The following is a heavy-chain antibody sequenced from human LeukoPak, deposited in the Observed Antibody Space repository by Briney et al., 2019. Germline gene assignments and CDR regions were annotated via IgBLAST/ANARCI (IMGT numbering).Heavy chain of an antibody. CDR1: GYTFTGYY. CDR2: FNPNSGGT. CDR3: ARGTSSVNSNWFDP. V-gene: IGHV1-2*06. D-gene: IGHD4-23*01. Sequence: GASVKVSCKASGYTFTGYYIHWVRQAPGQGLEWMGRFNPNSGGTNYAQKFQDRVTMTRDTSISTAYMELSRLRSDDTAVYYCARGTSSVNSNWFDPWGQGTLVTVSS. J-gene: IGHJ5*02.